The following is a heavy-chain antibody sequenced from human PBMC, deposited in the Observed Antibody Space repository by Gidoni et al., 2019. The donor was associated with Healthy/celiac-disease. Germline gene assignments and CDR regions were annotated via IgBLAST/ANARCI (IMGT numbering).Heavy chain of an antibody. D-gene: IGHD6-19*01. CDR2: INPNSGGT. V-gene: IGHV1-2*04. CDR1: GYTFTGYS. CDR3: ARDAFPIAVAGTNNWFDP. Sequence: VQLVQSGAEVKKPGASVKVSCTASGYTFTGYSLHWVRQAPGQGLEWMGWINPNSGGTNDAQKFQGWVTMTRDTSISTAYMELSRLRSDDTAVYYCARDAFPIAVAGTNNWFDPWGQGTLVTVSS. J-gene: IGHJ5*02.